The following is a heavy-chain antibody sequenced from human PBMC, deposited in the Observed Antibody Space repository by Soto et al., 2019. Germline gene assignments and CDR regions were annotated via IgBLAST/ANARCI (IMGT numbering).Heavy chain of an antibody. J-gene: IGHJ4*02. CDR2: ISSSSSYI. CDR3: ARDDILTGPIDY. V-gene: IGHV3-21*01. Sequence: PGGSLRLSCAASGFTFSSYSMNWVRQAPGKGLEWVSSISSSSSYIYYADSVKGRFTISRDNAKNSLYLQMNSLRAEDTAVYYCARDDILTGPIDYWGQGTLVTVSS. D-gene: IGHD3-9*01. CDR1: GFTFSSYS.